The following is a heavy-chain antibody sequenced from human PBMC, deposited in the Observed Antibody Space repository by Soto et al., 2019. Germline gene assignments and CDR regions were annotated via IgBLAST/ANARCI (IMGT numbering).Heavy chain of an antibody. CDR3: ARASTSHRRVIDY. J-gene: IGHJ4*02. Sequence: PGGSLRLSCAASGFTVSSNYMSWVRQAPGKGLEWVSVIYSGGSTYYADSVKGRFTISRDNSKNTLYLQMNSLRAEDTAVYYCARASTSHRRVIDYWGQGTLVTVSS. CDR1: GFTVSSNY. V-gene: IGHV3-53*01. CDR2: IYSGGST. D-gene: IGHD2-2*01.